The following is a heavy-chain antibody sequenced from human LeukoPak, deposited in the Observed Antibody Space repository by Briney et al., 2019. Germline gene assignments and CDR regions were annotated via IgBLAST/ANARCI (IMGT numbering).Heavy chain of an antibody. V-gene: IGHV1-46*01. CDR3: ASALSPPSITIFGVPSGLKDYGMDV. D-gene: IGHD3-3*01. Sequence: RASVKVSCKASGYTFTSYYMHWVRQAPGQGLEWMGIINPSGGSTSYAQKFQGRVTMTRDTSTSTVYMELSSLRSEDTAVYYCASALSPPSITIFGVPSGLKDYGMDVWGQGTTVTVSS. CDR2: INPSGGST. J-gene: IGHJ6*02. CDR1: GYTFTSYY.